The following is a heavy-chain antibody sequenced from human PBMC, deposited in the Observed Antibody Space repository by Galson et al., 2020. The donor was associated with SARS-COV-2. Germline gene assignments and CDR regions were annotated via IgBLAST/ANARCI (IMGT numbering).Heavy chain of an antibody. D-gene: IGHD6-19*01. CDR2: ISYEGSDK. CDR3: TKEGGSGWYYFDH. V-gene: IGHV3-30*18. J-gene: IGHJ4*02. Sequence: GGSLRLSCAASGFTFSSSGMHWVRQAPGKGLEWVAVISYEGSDKYYADSVKGRFTISRDDSKNTLYLQVNSLRVEDTAMYYCTKEGGSGWYYFDHWGQGTLVTVSS. CDR1: GFTFSSSG.